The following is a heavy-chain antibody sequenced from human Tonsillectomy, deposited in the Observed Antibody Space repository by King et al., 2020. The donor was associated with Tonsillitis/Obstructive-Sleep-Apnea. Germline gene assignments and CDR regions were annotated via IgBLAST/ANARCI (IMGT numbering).Heavy chain of an antibody. Sequence: VQLVESGGGVVQPGNSLTISCAASGFSLRTYGMHLVRQAPGKGLEWVAGLWCDGTNKYYADSVKGRFTVSRDNSKNTRYLQMNSMRAEDTAVYYCARDQLSSDNHADYWGQGTLVTVSS. J-gene: IGHJ4*02. D-gene: IGHD2-15*01. CDR1: GFSLRTYG. V-gene: IGHV3-33*01. CDR2: LWCDGTNK. CDR3: ARDQLSSDNHADY.